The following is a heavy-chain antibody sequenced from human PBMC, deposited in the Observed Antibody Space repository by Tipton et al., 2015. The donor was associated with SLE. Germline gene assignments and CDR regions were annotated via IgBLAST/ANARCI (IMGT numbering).Heavy chain of an antibody. CDR1: DASINSGDYY. CDR3: ARGVAGYFHYCYLDV. V-gene: IGHV4-39*07. J-gene: IGHJ6*03. CDR2: VSHSRST. Sequence: TLSLTCTVSDASINSGDYYWVWIRQPPGKGLEWIGEVSHSRSTNYNPSLKSRGTISLDTSNNQFSLRLSSVTAADTAVYYCARGVAGYFHYCYLDVWGKGTTVTISS.